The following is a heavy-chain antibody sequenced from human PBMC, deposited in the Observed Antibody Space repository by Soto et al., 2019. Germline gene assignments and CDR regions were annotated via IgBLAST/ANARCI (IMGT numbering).Heavy chain of an antibody. CDR3: AKVLRGGAMPGPDY. J-gene: IGHJ4*02. D-gene: IGHD3-16*01. V-gene: IGHV3-23*01. CDR1: GFTFSSYG. Sequence: GGSLRLSCAASGFTFSSYGMSWVRQAPGKGLEWVSAISGSGGSTYYADSVKGRFTISRDNSKNTLYLQMNSLRAEDTAVYYCAKVLRGGAMPGPDYWGQGTLVTVSS. CDR2: ISGSGGST.